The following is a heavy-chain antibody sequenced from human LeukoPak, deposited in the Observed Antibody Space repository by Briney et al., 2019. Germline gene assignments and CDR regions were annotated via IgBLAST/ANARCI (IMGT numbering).Heavy chain of an antibody. V-gene: IGHV3-48*01. Sequence: GGSLRLSCAASGFTFRTYNMNWVRQAPGKGLEWVSYISSSSSTIYYADSVKGRFTISRDNAKNSLYLQMNSLRAEDTAVYYCASTWGHYYDSSGYYALSFDYWGQGTLVTVSS. D-gene: IGHD3-22*01. CDR2: ISSSSSTI. CDR3: ASTWGHYYDSSGYYALSFDY. J-gene: IGHJ4*02. CDR1: GFTFRTYN.